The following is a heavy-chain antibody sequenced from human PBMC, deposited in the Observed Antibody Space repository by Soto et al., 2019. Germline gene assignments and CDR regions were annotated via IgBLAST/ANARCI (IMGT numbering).Heavy chain of an antibody. V-gene: IGHV5-10-1*01. CDR1: GYSFTSYW. D-gene: IGHD3-22*01. Sequence: GESLKISCKGSGYSFTSYWISWVRQMPGKGLEWMGRIDPSDSYTNYSPSFQGHVTISADKSISTAYLQWSSLKASDTAMYYCARTYYYDSSGSRPPILDYWGQGTLVTVSS. CDR2: IDPSDSYT. J-gene: IGHJ4*02. CDR3: ARTYYYDSSGSRPPILDY.